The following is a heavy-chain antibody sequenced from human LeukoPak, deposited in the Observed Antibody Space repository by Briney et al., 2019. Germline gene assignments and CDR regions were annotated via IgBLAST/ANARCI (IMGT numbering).Heavy chain of an antibody. CDR3: AELGITMIGGV. CDR2: ISSSGSTI. J-gene: IGHJ6*04. CDR1: GFDFSTYS. Sequence: GGSLRLSCAASGFDFSTYSMNWVRQAPGKGLEWVSYISSSGSTIYYADSVKGRFTISRDNAKNSLYLQMNSLRAEDTAVYYCAELGITMIGGVWGKGTTVTISS. V-gene: IGHV3-48*04. D-gene: IGHD3-10*02.